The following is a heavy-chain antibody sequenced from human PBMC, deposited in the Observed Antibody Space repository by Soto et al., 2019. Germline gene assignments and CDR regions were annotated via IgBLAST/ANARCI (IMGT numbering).Heavy chain of an antibody. V-gene: IGHV5-51*01. CDR2: IYPGDSDT. J-gene: IGHJ6*02. CDR3: TRTTAASKYYYGMDV. D-gene: IGHD6-13*01. Sequence: GESLKISCKGSGYSFTSYWIGWVRQMPGKGLELMGIIYPGDSDTRYSPSFQGQVTISADKSISTAYLQWSSLKASDTAMYYCTRTTAASKYYYGMDVWGQGTTVTV. CDR1: GYSFTSYW.